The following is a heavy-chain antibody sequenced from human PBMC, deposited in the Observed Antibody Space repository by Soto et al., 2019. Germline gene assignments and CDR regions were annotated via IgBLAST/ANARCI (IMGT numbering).Heavy chain of an antibody. V-gene: IGHV3-53*01. D-gene: IGHD6-6*01. CDR1: GFTVSSNY. CDR2: IYSGGST. J-gene: IGHJ6*02. CDR3: ARDRQLGDYYYYGMDV. Sequence: PGGSLRLSCAASGFTVSSNYMSWVRQAPGKGLEWVSVIYSGGSTYYADSVKGRFTISRDNSKNTLYLQMNSLRAEDTAVYYCARDRQLGDYYYYGMDVWGQGTTVTVSS.